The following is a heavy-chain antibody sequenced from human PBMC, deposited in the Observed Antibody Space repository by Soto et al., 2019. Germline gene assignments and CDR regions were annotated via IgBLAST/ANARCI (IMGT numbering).Heavy chain of an antibody. CDR2: IHERGVT. J-gene: IGHJ4*02. V-gene: IGHV4-59*02. Sequence: SETLSLTCNVSGGSVSDYYWSWIRQAPGKGLEWIGYIHERGVTNYNPSLKSRVTMSVDTSKNQFSLTLRSVHTADTAIYFCARDPARDYGHWGRGTLVTVSS. D-gene: IGHD4-17*01. CDR3: ARDPARDYGH. CDR1: GGSVSDYY.